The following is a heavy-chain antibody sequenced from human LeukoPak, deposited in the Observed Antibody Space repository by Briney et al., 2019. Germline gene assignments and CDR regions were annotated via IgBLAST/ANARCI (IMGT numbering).Heavy chain of an antibody. CDR2: ISTSGSYI. J-gene: IGHJ4*02. Sequence: GGSLRLSCTVSGFTFSRYDMNWVRQAPGKGLEWVSSISTSGSYIYYADSVKGRFTISRDNAKNSLYLQMDSLRAEDTAVYYCTRAFGYGDYISDYWGQGTLVTVSS. D-gene: IGHD4-17*01. CDR1: GFTFSRYD. CDR3: TRAFGYGDYISDY. V-gene: IGHV3-21*01.